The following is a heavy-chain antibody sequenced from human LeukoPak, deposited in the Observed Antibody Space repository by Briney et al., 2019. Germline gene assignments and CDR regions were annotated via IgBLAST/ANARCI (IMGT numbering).Heavy chain of an antibody. D-gene: IGHD2-15*01. V-gene: IGHV3-7*01. CDR1: GFMFSTYW. CDR3: GGFGYEAGVDL. J-gene: IGHJ4*02. Sequence: GGSLRLSCAASGFMFSTYWMMWVRQAPGKGPEWVANIKPDGSETYYVDAVKGRFTISRDNTKNLLYLQMNNLRGEDAAVYHCGGFGYEAGVDLWGQGTLVTVSS. CDR2: IKPDGSET.